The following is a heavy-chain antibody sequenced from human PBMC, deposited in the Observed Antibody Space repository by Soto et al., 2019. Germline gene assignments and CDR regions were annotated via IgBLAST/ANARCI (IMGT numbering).Heavy chain of an antibody. CDR2: RSYDGSNK. CDR1: GFTFSSYA. D-gene: IGHD6-19*01. Sequence: QVQLVESGGGVVQPGRSLRLSCAASGFTFSSYAMHWVRQAPGKGLEWVAVRSYDGSNKYYADSVKGRFTISRDNSKNTLYLQMNSLRAEDTAVYYCARAYSSGWYQGPYYYYGMDVWGQGTTVTVSS. V-gene: IGHV3-30-3*01. CDR3: ARAYSSGWYQGPYYYYGMDV. J-gene: IGHJ6*02.